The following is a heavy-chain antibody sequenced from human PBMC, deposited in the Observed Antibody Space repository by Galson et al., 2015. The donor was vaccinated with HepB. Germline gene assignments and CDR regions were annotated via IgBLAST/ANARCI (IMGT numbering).Heavy chain of an antibody. CDR1: GFTFSSHS. J-gene: IGHJ6*03. CDR2: ISSSSSYI. CDR3: ARVYSSSVYYYYMDV. D-gene: IGHD6-6*01. V-gene: IGHV3-21*01. Sequence: SLRLSCAASGFTFSSHSMNWVRQAPGKGLEWVSSISSSSSYIYYADSVKGRFTISRDNAKNSLYLQMNSLRAEDTAVYYCARVYSSSVYYYYMDVWGKGTTVTVSS.